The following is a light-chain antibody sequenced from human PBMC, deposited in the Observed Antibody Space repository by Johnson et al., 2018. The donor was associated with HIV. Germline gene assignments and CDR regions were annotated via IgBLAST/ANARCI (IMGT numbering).Light chain of an antibody. J-gene: IGLJ1*01. Sequence: QSVLTQPPSVSAAPGQKVTISCFGSDSDIGNNYVSWYQHLPGKAPKLLIYDNNKRPSGIPDRFSGSKSGTSATLGITGLQTGDEADYYCGTWDSSLSFYVFGTGTKVTVL. CDR3: GTWDSSLSFYV. CDR1: DSDIGNNY. V-gene: IGLV1-51*01. CDR2: DNN.